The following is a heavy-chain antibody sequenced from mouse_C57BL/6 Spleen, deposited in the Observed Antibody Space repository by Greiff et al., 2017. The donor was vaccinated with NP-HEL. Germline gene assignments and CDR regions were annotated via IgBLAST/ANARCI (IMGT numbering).Heavy chain of an antibody. Sequence: VQLQQPGAELVMPGASVKLSCKASGYTFTSYWMHWVKQRPGQGLEWIGEIDPSDSYTNYNQKFKGKSTLTVDKSSSTAYMQLSSLTSEDSAVYYCARKGDRYFDYWGQGTTLTVSS. CDR3: ARKGDRYFDY. CDR2: IDPSDSYT. D-gene: IGHD2-14*01. CDR1: GYTFTSYW. V-gene: IGHV1-69*01. J-gene: IGHJ2*01.